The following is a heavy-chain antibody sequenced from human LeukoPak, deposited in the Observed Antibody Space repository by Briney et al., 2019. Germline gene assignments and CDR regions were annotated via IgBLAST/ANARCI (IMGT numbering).Heavy chain of an antibody. Sequence: PGGSLRLSCAASGFTFSSYTMHWVRQAPGTGLEWVLIVSYDGSNAYYADSVKGRVTISRDNSKNTVHLQMNGLRAEDTAVYYCARDGGMRGHSGYDFDYWGQGTLVTVSS. CDR3: ARDGGMRGHSGYDFDY. D-gene: IGHD5-12*01. CDR1: GFTFSSYT. V-gene: IGHV3-30-3*01. CDR2: VSYDGSNA. J-gene: IGHJ4*02.